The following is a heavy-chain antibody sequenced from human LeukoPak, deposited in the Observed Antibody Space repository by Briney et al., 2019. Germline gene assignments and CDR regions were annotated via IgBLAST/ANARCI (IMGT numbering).Heavy chain of an antibody. Sequence: PSETLSLTCTVSGGSISSGGYYWSWIRQHPGKGLEWIGYIYYSGSTYYNPSLKSRVTISVDTSKNQFSLKLSSVTAADTAVYYCARGDYSETEIDYWDQGTLVTVSS. CDR2: IYYSGST. CDR1: GGSISSGGYY. J-gene: IGHJ4*02. CDR3: ARGDYSETEIDY. V-gene: IGHV4-31*03. D-gene: IGHD4-11*01.